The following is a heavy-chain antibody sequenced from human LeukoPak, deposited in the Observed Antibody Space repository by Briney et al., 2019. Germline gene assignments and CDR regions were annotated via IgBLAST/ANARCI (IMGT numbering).Heavy chain of an antibody. D-gene: IGHD4-17*01. CDR2: IYHSGST. CDR1: GGSISSGGYY. Sequence: SETLSLTCTVSGGSISSGGYYWSWVRQHPGKGLEWIGYIYHSGSTYYSPSLKSRVTISVDTSKNQFSLKLTSVTAADTAVYYCASSQVYGDCNYLFDYWGQGTLVTVSS. CDR3: ASSQVYGDCNYLFDY. V-gene: IGHV4-31*03. J-gene: IGHJ4*02.